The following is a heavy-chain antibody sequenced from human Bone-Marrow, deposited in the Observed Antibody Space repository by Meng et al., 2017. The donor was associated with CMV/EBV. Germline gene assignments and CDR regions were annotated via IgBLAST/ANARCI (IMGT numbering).Heavy chain of an antibody. CDR1: GFTFSDYY. J-gene: IGHJ3*02. CDR2: VSDSEDII. Sequence: GGSLRLSCTASGFTFSDYYMSWIRQAPGKELEWVSYVSDSEDIIFYADSVEGRFSISRDSAKNTLYLQMHSLRVEDTAVYYCARDIGGWELLVAFDIWGQGTMVTVSS. D-gene: IGHD1-26*01. CDR3: ARDIGGWELLVAFDI. V-gene: IGHV3-11*04.